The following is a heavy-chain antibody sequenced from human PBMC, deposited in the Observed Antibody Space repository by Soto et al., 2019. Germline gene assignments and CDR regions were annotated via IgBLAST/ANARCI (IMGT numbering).Heavy chain of an antibody. CDR1: GFSVSATKY. CDR2: IYSGGTY. V-gene: IGHV3-53*04. J-gene: IGHJ3*02. CDR3: ARANDLNAFDM. Sequence: EVQLVESGGGLVQPGGSLRLSCVASGFSVSATKYMNWLRQAPDKGLEWVSVIYSGGTYYYADSVKGRFTISRHDSKNTLYLQIDSLRPEDTDVYFCARANDLNAFDMWSQGTMVTDSS.